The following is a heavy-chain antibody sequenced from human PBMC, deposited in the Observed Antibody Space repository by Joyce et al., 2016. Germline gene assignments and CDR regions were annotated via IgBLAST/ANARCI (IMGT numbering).Heavy chain of an antibody. V-gene: IGHV3-33*01. CDR2: GWSVGVDK. D-gene: IGHD3-10*01. Sequence: QVQLVESGGGVVQPGRSLRLSCAASGYTFSTYGMHWVRQAPGKGLEWVAVGWSVGVDKYDADSVKGRFTISRDNSKNTLYLQMNSLRAEDTAVYYCARDRPKSYFGSGSSLVYWGQGTLVTVSS. CDR1: GYTFSTYG. J-gene: IGHJ4*02. CDR3: ARDRPKSYFGSGSSLVY.